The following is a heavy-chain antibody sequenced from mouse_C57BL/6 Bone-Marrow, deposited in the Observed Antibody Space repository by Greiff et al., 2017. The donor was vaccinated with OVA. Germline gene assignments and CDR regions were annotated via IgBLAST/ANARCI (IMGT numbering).Heavy chain of an antibody. J-gene: IGHJ2*01. CDR3: ARDYYGSKGFFDY. Sequence: LVESEGGLVQPGSSMKLSCTASGFTFSDYYMAWVRQVPEKGLEWVANINYDGSSTYYLDSLKSRFIISRDNAKNILYLQMSSLKSEDTATYYCARDYYGSKGFFDYWGQGTTLTVSS. CDR1: GFTFSDYY. CDR2: INYDGSST. D-gene: IGHD1-1*01. V-gene: IGHV5-16*01.